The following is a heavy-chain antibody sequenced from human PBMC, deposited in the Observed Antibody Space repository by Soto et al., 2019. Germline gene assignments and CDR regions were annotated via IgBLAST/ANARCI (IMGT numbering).Heavy chain of an antibody. Sequence: QVQLVESGGGVVPPGNSLRLSCAVSGFSFSGHGFHWVRQAPGKGLEWVALISYDGSEQAYTDSVKGRFLISRDDSRNTLYLQMNRLRAEDTGAYYCARDLGHGSLDFNYWGQGTLVTVSS. CDR3: ARDLGHGSLDFNY. D-gene: IGHD1-1*01. CDR2: ISYDGSEQ. V-gene: IGHV3-33*05. J-gene: IGHJ4*02. CDR1: GFSFSGHG.